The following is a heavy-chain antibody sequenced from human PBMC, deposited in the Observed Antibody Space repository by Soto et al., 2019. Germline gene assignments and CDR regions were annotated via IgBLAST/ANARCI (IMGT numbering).Heavy chain of an antibody. J-gene: IGHJ4*02. CDR3: ARDRVYTGGSDADY. V-gene: IGHV1-18*01. Sequence: TVRVSCKTSGYTFSNYAISWVRQAPGQGLEWMGWINTGSGYTNYAHDRVTMTKDASTYTAYLEVTSLRSDDTAFYYCARDRVYTGGSDADYWGQGTLVTVSS. D-gene: IGHD2-8*02. CDR1: GYTFSNYA. CDR2: INTGSGYT.